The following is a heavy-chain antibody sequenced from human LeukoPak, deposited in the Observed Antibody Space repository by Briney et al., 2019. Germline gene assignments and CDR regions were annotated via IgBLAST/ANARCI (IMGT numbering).Heavy chain of an antibody. V-gene: IGHV3-30*18. D-gene: IGHD2-8*01. Sequence: PGGSLRLSCAASGFTFSDYDMHWVRQAPGKGLEWVAVISSDGSNKYYADSVKGRFTISRDNFKNTLYLQMNSLRAEDTAVYYCAKRGCDTNGCPYYFDYWGQGTLVTVSS. J-gene: IGHJ4*02. CDR3: AKRGCDTNGCPYYFDY. CDR1: GFTFSDYD. CDR2: ISSDGSNK.